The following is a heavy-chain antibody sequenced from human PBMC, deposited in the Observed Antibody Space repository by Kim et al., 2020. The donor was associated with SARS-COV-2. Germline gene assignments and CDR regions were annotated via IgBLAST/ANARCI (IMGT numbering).Heavy chain of an antibody. J-gene: IGHJ6*02. V-gene: IGHV4-61*02. Sequence: SETLSLTCTVSGGSISSGSYYWSWIRQPAGKGLEWIGRIYTSGSTNYNPSLKSRVTISVDTSKNQFSLKLSSVTAADTAVYYCARVGAPAPYSYGSGGMDVWGQGTTVTVSS. D-gene: IGHD5-18*01. CDR2: IYTSGST. CDR3: ARVGAPAPYSYGSGGMDV. CDR1: GGSISSGSYY.